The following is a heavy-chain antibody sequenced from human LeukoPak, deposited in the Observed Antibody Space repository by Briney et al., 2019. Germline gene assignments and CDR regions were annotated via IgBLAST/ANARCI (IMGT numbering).Heavy chain of an antibody. D-gene: IGHD1-26*01. CDR2: IYTSGST. V-gene: IGHV4-61*02. CDR1: GGSISSGSYY. J-gene: IGHJ4*02. CDR3: ARGSYQGDY. Sequence: PSETLSLTCTVSGGSISSGSYYGSWIRQPAGKGLEWIGRIYTSGSTNYNPSLKSRVTISVDTFKNQFSLKLSSVTAADTAVYYCARGSYQGDYWGQGTLVTVSS.